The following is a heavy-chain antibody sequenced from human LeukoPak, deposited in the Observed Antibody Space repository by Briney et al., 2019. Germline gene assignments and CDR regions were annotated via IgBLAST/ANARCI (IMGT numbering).Heavy chain of an antibody. CDR3: AKGSTAWGTEYFQH. Sequence: PGGSLRLSCTASGFSFSTSSMSWVRQAPGKGLEWVAAMSGSGENTYYADFVKGRLTISRDNYQNTLYLDVRSLRADDTAVYYCAKGSTAWGTEYFQHWGQGSLVTVSS. CDR2: MSGSGENT. V-gene: IGHV3-23*01. CDR1: GFSFSTSS. J-gene: IGHJ1*01. D-gene: IGHD3-16*01.